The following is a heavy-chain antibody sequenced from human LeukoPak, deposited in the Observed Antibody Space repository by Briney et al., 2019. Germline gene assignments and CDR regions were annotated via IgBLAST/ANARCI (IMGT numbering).Heavy chain of an antibody. D-gene: IGHD6-19*01. CDR1: GFSFSSYR. J-gene: IGHJ4*02. CDR3: ARVAAMTGTVIDY. CDR2: IKQDGSEK. V-gene: IGHV3-7*01. Sequence: PGGSLRLSCAASGFSFSSYRMNWVRQAPGKGLEWVANIKQDGSEKYYVDSVKARFTISRDNAKNSLFLQMNSLRAEDTAVYYCARVAAMTGTVIDYWGQGTLVTVSS.